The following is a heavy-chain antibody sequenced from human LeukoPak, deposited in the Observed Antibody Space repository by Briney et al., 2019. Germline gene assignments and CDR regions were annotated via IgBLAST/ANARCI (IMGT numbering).Heavy chain of an antibody. CDR3: ARGLGTDDSSGWLDY. CDR2: IYYSGST. CDR1: GGSISSSSCY. J-gene: IGHJ4*02. D-gene: IGHD3-22*01. Sequence: TSETLSLTCTVSGGSISSSSCYWGWIRQPPGKGLEWIGSIYYSGSTYYNPSLKSRVTISVDTSKNQFSLKLSSVTAADTAVYCCARGLGTDDSSGWLDYWGQGTLVTVSS. V-gene: IGHV4-39*07.